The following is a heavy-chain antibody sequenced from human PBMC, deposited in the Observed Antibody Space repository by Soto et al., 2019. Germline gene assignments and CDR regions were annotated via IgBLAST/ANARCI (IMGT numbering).Heavy chain of an antibody. D-gene: IGHD5-12*01. CDR1: GYSFTSYW. J-gene: IGHJ4*02. V-gene: IGHV5-51*01. CDR3: ATSNPWALSGYAYHFDY. Sequence: PGESLKISCKGSGYSFTSYWIGWVRQMPGKGLEWMGIIYPGDSDTRYSPSFQGQVTISADKSISTAYLQWSSLKASDTAMYYCATSNPWALSGYAYHFDYWGQGPLVTVSS. CDR2: IYPGDSDT.